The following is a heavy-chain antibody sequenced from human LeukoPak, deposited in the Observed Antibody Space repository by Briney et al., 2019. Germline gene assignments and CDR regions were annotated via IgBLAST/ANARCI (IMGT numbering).Heavy chain of an antibody. D-gene: IGHD5-18*01. V-gene: IGHV3-53*04. J-gene: IGHJ5*02. CDR2: IYSGGTT. CDR3: ARVDTVMAYWFDV. Sequence: GGSLRLSCAASVYTVSTNCMTWVRQAPGKGLEWVSTIYSGGTTYYADSVMGRFTISRHNSRNTLYLRMNSLRAEDTAVYYCARVDTVMAYWFDVWGQGTLVTVSS. CDR1: VYTVSTNC.